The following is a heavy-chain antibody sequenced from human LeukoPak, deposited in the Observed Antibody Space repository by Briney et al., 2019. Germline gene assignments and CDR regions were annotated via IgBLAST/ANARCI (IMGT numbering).Heavy chain of an antibody. CDR1: GFTFSSYG. V-gene: IGHV3-30*02. Sequence: GGSLRLSCAAFGFTFSSYGMHWVRQAPGKGLEWVAFIRYDGSNKYYADSVKGRFTISRDNTKNTLYLQMNSLRAEDTAVYYCAKVPSVSSSSTSCCIDYWGQGTLVTVSS. CDR2: IRYDGSNK. D-gene: IGHD2-2*01. CDR3: AKVPSVSSSSTSCCIDY. J-gene: IGHJ4*02.